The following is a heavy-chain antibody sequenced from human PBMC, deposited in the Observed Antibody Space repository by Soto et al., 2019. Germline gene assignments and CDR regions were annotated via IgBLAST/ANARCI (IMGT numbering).Heavy chain of an antibody. CDR1: GFTFSNYA. D-gene: IGHD6-13*01. V-gene: IGHV3-23*01. J-gene: IGHJ4*02. Sequence: GGSLRLSCAASGFTFSNYAMSWVRQAPGKGLEWVSGLTGSGGATYYADSVKGRLTIPRDNSNNTLYLQMNSLRAEDTAVYYCAKEGSITAALDYWGQGILVTVSS. CDR2: LTGSGGAT. CDR3: AKEGSITAALDY.